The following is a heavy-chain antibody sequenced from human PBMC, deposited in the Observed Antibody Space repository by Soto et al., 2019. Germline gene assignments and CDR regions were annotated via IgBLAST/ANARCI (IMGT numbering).Heavy chain of an antibody. Sequence: SVKVSCKASGGTFSSYAISWVRQAPGQGLEWMGGIIPIFGTANYAQKFQGRVTITADESTSTAYMELSSLRSEDTAVYYCARDLPDILTGYSSWGQGTLVTDSS. J-gene: IGHJ4*02. CDR2: IIPIFGTA. D-gene: IGHD3-9*01. V-gene: IGHV1-69*13. CDR3: ARDLPDILTGYSS. CDR1: GGTFSSYA.